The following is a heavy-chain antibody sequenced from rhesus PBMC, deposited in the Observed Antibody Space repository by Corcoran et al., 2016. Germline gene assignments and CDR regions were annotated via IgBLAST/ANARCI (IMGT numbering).Heavy chain of an antibody. CDR1: GLTFSTYS. Sequence: EVQLVEAGGGLVQPGGSLSLPCEAPGLTFSTYSMSWVCTVPEKGLEWVSSIIIASSYIYYADSVKGRFTISRDNAKNSLSLQMNSLKTEDTAVYYCTREREYCTGSDQCAFDFWGQGLRVTVSS. D-gene: IGHD2-21*01. V-gene: IGHV3S4*01. J-gene: IGHJ3*01. CDR2: IIIASSYI. CDR3: TREREYCTGSDQCAFDF.